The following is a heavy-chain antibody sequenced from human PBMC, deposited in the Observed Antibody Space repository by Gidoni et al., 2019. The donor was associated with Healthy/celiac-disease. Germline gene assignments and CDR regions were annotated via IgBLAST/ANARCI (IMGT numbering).Heavy chain of an antibody. CDR3: AKGVMGWLRGYFDY. V-gene: IGHV3-23*01. D-gene: IGHD3-16*01. CDR1: GFTFSSYA. Sequence: EVQLLESGGGLVQPGGSLRLSCAASGFTFSSYARSWVRRAPGKGLDGDSAMRGSGGSKYYADAVKGRLTISRDNTKNTMYLKMNSLRAEDTAVYYCAKGVMGWLRGYFDYWGQGTLVTVSS. J-gene: IGHJ4*02. CDR2: MRGSGGSK.